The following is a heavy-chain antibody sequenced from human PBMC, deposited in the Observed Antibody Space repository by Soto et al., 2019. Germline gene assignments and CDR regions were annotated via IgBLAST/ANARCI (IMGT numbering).Heavy chain of an antibody. V-gene: IGHV4-59*01. D-gene: IGHD6-13*01. CDR3: AREMYSSSWYGLDV. J-gene: IGHJ6*02. Sequence: PSETLSLTCTVSGGSISSYYWSWIRQPPGKGLEWIGYIYYSGSTNYNPSLKSRVTISVDTSKNQFSLKLSSVTAADTAVYYCAREMYSSSWYGLDVWGQGTTVTVSS. CDR2: IYYSGST. CDR1: GGSISSYY.